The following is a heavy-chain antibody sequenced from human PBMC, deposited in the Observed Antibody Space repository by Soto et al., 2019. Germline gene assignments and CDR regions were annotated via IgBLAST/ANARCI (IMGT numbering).Heavy chain of an antibody. D-gene: IGHD1-7*01. CDR1: GFTFSRYW. CDR2: IHQDGSDK. V-gene: IGHV3-7*01. J-gene: IGHJ3*01. CDR3: ASAVELDAFDAFDV. Sequence: EVRVVESGGGLVQPGGSLRLSCVGSGFTFSRYWMSWVRQAPGKGLEWVANIHQDGSDKFYVDSVKGRFTISRDNAKSSMYLQMNCLRAEDTAVYYCASAVELDAFDAFDVWGQGTMVTVSS.